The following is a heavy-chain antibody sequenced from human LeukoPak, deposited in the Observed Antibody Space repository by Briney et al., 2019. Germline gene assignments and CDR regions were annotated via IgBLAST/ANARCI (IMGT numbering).Heavy chain of an antibody. V-gene: IGHV3-7*01. Sequence: GGSLRLSCEASGFSFSNSWMAWVRQVPGSGLEWVADINQDGSHKYYVDSLRGRFTISRDNAKNSLHLQMNSLRAEDAAIYYCARDPHLGALDIWGQGTVVTVSS. CDR2: INQDGSHK. CDR3: ARDPHLGALDI. CDR1: GFSFSNSW. J-gene: IGHJ3*02.